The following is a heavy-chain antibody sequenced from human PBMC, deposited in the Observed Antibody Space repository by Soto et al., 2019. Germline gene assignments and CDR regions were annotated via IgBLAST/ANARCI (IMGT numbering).Heavy chain of an antibody. CDR1: GLTFSSYW. D-gene: IGHD3-16*01. V-gene: IGHV3-7*01. CDR3: ARGGRDAYNWFDP. J-gene: IGHJ5*02. CDR2: IKQDGSEK. Sequence: EAQLVESGGGLVQPGGSLRVSCAVSGLTFSSYWMSWVRQAPGKGLEWVAKIKQDGSEKDYVDSVKGRFTISRDNANNSLFLHMYSLRAEDTAVYYCARGGRDAYNWFDPWGQGTLVTVSS.